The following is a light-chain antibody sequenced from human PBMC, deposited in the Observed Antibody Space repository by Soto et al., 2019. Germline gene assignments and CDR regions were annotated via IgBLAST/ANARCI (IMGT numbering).Light chain of an antibody. J-gene: IGLJ1*01. Sequence: QSVLTQPPSASGTPGQRVTISCSGSSSNIGSNTVNWYQQLPGTAPKLLIYSNNQRPSGVPDRFSGSKSGTSASLAISGLQSEDEADYYCAAWDDSLNGPYFIVTGTTVT. CDR1: SSNIGSNT. CDR2: SNN. V-gene: IGLV1-44*01. CDR3: AAWDDSLNGPYF.